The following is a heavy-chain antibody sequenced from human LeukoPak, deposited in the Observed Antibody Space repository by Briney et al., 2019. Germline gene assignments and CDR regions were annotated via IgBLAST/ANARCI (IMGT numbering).Heavy chain of an antibody. CDR1: GGSISSSNW. D-gene: IGHD6-19*01. CDR2: IYHSGSA. V-gene: IGHV4-4*02. J-gene: IGHJ4*02. CDR3: ARGRLGRSGWYNKAFDY. Sequence: PSETLSLTCAVSGGSISSSNWWSWVRQPPGKGLEWIGEIYHSGSANYNPSLKSRVTISVDTSKNQFSLKLSSVTAADTAVYYCARGRLGRSGWYNKAFDYWGQGTLVTVSS.